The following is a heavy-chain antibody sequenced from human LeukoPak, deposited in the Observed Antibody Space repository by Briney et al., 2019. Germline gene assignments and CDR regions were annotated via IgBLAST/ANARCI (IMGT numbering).Heavy chain of an antibody. CDR2: IKQDGSEK. D-gene: IGHD2/OR15-2a*01. Sequence: GSLRLSCEASGFTFRNYWLSWVRQAPGKGLEWVANIKQDGSEKYYMESAKGRFTISRDNGKNSLYLQMSTLRAEDTAIYYCAREIVITDNFDYWGQGTLVTVSS. V-gene: IGHV3-7*03. CDR1: GFTFRNYW. CDR3: AREIVITDNFDY. J-gene: IGHJ4*02.